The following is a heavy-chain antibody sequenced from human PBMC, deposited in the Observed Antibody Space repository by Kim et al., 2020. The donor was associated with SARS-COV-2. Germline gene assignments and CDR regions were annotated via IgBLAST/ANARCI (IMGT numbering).Heavy chain of an antibody. Sequence: SETLSLTCTVSGGSISSGGYYWSWIRQHPGKGLEWIGYIYYSGSTYYNPSLKSRVTISVDTSKNQFSLKLSSVTAADTAVYYCASEKTYGSGSYGFGYWGQGTLVTVSS. CDR2: IYYSGST. J-gene: IGHJ4*02. V-gene: IGHV4-31*03. CDR1: GGSISSGGYY. D-gene: IGHD3-10*01. CDR3: ASEKTYGSGSYGFGY.